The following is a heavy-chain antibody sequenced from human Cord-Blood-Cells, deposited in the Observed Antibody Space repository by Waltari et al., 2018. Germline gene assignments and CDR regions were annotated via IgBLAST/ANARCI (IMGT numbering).Heavy chain of an antibody. D-gene: IGHD3-16*02. V-gene: IGHV4-39*01. Sequence: YWGWIRQPPGKGLEWIGSIYYSGSTYYNPSLKSRVTISVDTSKNQFSLKLSSVTAADTAVYYCARLTNQSKYRNTNWFDPWGQGTLVTVSS. J-gene: IGHJ5*02. CDR1: Y. CDR2: IYYSGST. CDR3: ARLTNQSKYRNTNWFDP.